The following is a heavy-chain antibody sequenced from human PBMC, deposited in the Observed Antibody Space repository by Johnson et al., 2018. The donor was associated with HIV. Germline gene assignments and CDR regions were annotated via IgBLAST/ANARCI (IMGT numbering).Heavy chain of an antibody. Sequence: QVQLVESGGGVVQPGRSLRLSCAASVFTFSSYAMHWVRQAPGKGLEWVALISYDGGENYYADSVKGRFTISRDNTKNTLFLQMNSMRPEDTVVYYCAREFTLGGLNPTIWGQGTMVTVSS. D-gene: IGHD3-16*01. CDR2: ISYDGGEN. CDR3: AREFTLGGLNPTI. V-gene: IGHV3-30*04. J-gene: IGHJ3*02. CDR1: VFTFSSYA.